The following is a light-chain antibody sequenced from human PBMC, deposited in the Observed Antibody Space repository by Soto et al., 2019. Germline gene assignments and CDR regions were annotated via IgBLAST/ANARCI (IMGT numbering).Light chain of an antibody. J-gene: IGKJ4*01. CDR1: QDVDTY. Sequence: DIKMTQSPSSVSASVGDRVTITCRASQDVDTYLAWYQLKPGKAPNLLIYAASSLQSEVPSRFSGSGSGSDFTLTISSLQPEDFATYYCQQAKDFPLTFGGGTKVE. CDR3: QQAKDFPLT. V-gene: IGKV1-12*01. CDR2: AAS.